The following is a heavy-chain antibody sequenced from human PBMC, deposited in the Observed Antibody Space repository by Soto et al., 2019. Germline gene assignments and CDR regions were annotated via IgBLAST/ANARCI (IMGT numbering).Heavy chain of an antibody. J-gene: IGHJ3*02. V-gene: IGHV3-15*07. CDR1: GLTFSHAW. D-gene: IGHD4-17*01. Sequence: QLVVSGGGLVKPGGSLRLSCAASGLTFSHAWMNWVRQAPGKGLAWVGRIKSKTDGGTIDYAAPVKGRFTISRDDSEKTLYLQMNSLKTEDTAVYYCTASYRDYVGSAFDIWGQGTMVTVSS. CDR2: IKSKTDGGTI. CDR3: TASYRDYVGSAFDI.